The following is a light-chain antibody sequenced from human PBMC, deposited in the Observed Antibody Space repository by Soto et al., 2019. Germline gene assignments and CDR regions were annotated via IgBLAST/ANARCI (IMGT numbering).Light chain of an antibody. CDR2: DVN. CDR3: SSYTSSSTHVV. CDR1: SGDVGGYNY. Sequence: QSVLTQPASVSGSPGQSITISCTGTSGDVGGYNYVSWYQQHPGKAPKLMIYDVNNRPSGVSNRFSGSKSGNTASLTISGLQAEDDADYYCSSYTSSSTHVVFGGGTKVTVL. V-gene: IGLV2-14*01. J-gene: IGLJ2*01.